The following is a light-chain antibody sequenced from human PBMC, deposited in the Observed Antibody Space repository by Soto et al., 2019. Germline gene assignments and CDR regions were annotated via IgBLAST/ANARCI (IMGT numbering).Light chain of an antibody. Sequence: EIVLTQSPGTLSLSPGERATLSCRASQSFSSTYLAWYQQKPGQAPRLLIYGASSRATGIPDRFSGSGSGTDFTFTISRLEPEDFAVYYCQRYDISPFPFGQGTKLEIK. CDR2: GAS. V-gene: IGKV3-20*01. J-gene: IGKJ2*01. CDR3: QRYDISPFP. CDR1: QSFSSTY.